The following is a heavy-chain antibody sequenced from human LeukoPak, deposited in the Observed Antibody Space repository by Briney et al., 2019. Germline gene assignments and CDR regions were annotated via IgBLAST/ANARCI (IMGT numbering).Heavy chain of an antibody. D-gene: IGHD1-26*01. CDR2: VSYSGNTI. CDR3: ARPRISGDAFDI. V-gene: IGHV3-48*03. J-gene: IGHJ3*02. CDR1: GFTFTSYE. Sequence: GGSLRLSCAASGFTFTSYEMNWVREAPGERLEWISFVSYSGNTIYYADSVKGRFTISRDNAKNSLYLQMNSLGPEDTAVYYCARPRISGDAFDIWGQGTMVTVSS.